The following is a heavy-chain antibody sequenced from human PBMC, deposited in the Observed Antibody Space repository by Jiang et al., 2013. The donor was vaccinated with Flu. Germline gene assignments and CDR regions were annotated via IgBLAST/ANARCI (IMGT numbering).Heavy chain of an antibody. J-gene: IGHJ4*02. CDR2: TYYRSKWYN. D-gene: IGHD5-12*01. V-gene: IGHV6-1*01. CDR3: ARAPLGDSGYDRGVEYFDY. Sequence: SQTLSLTCAISGDSVSSNSAAWNWIRQSPSRGLEWLGRTYYRSKWYNDYAVSVKSRITINPDTSKNQFSLQLNSVTPEDTAVYYCARAPLGDSGYDRGVEYFDYWGQGTLVTVSS. CDR1: GDSVSSNSAA.